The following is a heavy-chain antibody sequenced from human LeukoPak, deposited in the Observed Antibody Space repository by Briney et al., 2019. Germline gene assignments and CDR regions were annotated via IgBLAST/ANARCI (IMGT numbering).Heavy chain of an antibody. V-gene: IGHV4-39*07. CDR2: IYYSGST. CDR3: AREGYGDYGPGDY. CDR1: GVSITTYY. J-gene: IGHJ4*02. Sequence: SETLSLTCTVSGVSITTYYWGWIRQPPGKGLEWIGSIYYSGSTYYNPSLKSRVTISVDTSKNQFSLKLSSVTAADTAVYYCAREGYGDYGPGDYWGQGTLVTVSS. D-gene: IGHD4-17*01.